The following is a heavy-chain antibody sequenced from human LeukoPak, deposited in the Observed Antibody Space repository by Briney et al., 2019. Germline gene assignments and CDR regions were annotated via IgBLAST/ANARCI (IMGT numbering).Heavy chain of an antibody. CDR1: GGSSSSGSYY. D-gene: IGHD5-24*01. CDR2: IYTSGST. CDR3: ARDGTEMATIFDI. Sequence: PSETLSLTCTVSGGSSSSGSYYWSWIRQPAGKGLEWIGRIYTSGSTNYNPSLKSRVTISVDTSKNQFSLKLSSVTAADTAVYYCARDGTEMATIFDIWGQGTMVTVSS. J-gene: IGHJ3*02. V-gene: IGHV4-61*02.